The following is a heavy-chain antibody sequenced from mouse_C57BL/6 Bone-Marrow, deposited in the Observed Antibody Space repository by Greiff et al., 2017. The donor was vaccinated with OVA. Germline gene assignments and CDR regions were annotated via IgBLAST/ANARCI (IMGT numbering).Heavy chain of an antibody. CDR2: ISYDGSN. J-gene: IGHJ2*01. Sequence: ESGPGLVKPSQSLSLTCSVTGYSITSGYYWNWIRQFPGNKLEWMGYISYDGSNNYNPSLKNRISITRDTSKNQCFLKLNSVTTEDTATYYCARGSGTTVYFDDWGEGTTLTVSS. CDR3: ARGSGTTVYFDD. D-gene: IGHD4-1*01. V-gene: IGHV3-6*01. CDR1: GYSITSGYY.